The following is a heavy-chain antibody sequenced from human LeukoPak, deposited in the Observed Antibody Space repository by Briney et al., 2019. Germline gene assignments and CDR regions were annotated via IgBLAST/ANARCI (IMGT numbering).Heavy chain of an antibody. J-gene: IGHJ5*02. Sequence: TGGSLRLSCAASGFTFSSYEMNWVRQAPGKGLEWVSYISSSGSTIYYADSVKGRFTISRDNAKNSLYLQMNSLRAEDTAVYYCARERYCGGDCYPDNWFDPWGQGTLVTVSS. D-gene: IGHD2-21*02. V-gene: IGHV3-48*03. CDR2: ISSSGSTI. CDR1: GFTFSSYE. CDR3: ARERYCGGDCYPDNWFDP.